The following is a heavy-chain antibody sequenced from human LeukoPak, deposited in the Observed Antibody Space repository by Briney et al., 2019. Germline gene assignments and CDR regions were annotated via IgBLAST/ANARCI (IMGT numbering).Heavy chain of an antibody. Sequence: PSETLSLTCTASGGSMINSHYWAWIRQSPGKGLEWIGSIYYSGSTYYNPSLKSRVTISVDTSKSQFSLELRSMTAADTAIYYCARNMTAVSRLDVFDIWGPGTMVTVSS. CDR3: ARNMTAVSRLDVFDI. V-gene: IGHV4-39*01. D-gene: IGHD4-17*01. CDR1: GGSMINSHY. J-gene: IGHJ3*02. CDR2: IYYSGST.